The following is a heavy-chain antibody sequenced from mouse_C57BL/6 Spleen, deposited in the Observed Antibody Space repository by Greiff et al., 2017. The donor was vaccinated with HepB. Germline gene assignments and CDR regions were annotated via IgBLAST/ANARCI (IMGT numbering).Heavy chain of an antibody. D-gene: IGHD3-3*01. J-gene: IGHJ2*01. Sequence: QVQLQQPGAELVMPGASVKLSCKASGYTFTSYWMHWVKQRPGQGLEWIGEIDPSDSYTNYNQKFKGKSTLTVDKSSSTAYMQLSSLTSEDSAGYYCARAGDGFDYWGQGTTLTVSS. CDR3: ARAGDGFDY. CDR1: GYTFTSYW. CDR2: IDPSDSYT. V-gene: IGHV1-69*01.